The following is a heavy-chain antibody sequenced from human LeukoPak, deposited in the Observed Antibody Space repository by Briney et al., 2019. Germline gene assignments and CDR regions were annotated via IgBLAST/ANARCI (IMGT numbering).Heavy chain of an antibody. CDR3: ARRLDYYDSSGYRRNWFDR. CDR1: GFTFSSNY. Sequence: VGSLRLSCAASGFTFSSNYMSWVRQAPGKGLEWVSVIYSGGSTYYSDSVKGRFTISRDNSKNTLYLQMNSLRAEDTAVYYCARRLDYYDSSGYRRNWFDRWGQGTLVTVSS. D-gene: IGHD3-22*01. CDR2: IYSGGST. V-gene: IGHV3-66*04. J-gene: IGHJ5*02.